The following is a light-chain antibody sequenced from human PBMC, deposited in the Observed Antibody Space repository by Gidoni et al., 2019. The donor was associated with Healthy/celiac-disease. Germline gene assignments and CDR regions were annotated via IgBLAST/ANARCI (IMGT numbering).Light chain of an antibody. J-gene: IGKJ3*01. V-gene: IGKV3-15*01. CDR2: GAS. CDR3: QQYNNWPGIT. CDR1: QSVSSN. Sequence: IVMTQSPATLTVSPGERATLSCRASQSVSSNLAWYQQKPGQAPRLIYGASTRATGIPARFSGSGSGTEFTLTISSLQSEDFAVYYCQQYNNWPGITFGPGTKVDIK.